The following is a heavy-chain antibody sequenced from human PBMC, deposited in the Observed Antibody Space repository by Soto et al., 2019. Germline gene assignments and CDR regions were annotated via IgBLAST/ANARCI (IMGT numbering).Heavy chain of an antibody. J-gene: IGHJ4*02. CDR3: AKEKGPYSSGSYFDY. V-gene: IGHV3-30*18. Sequence: GGSLRLSCAASGFTFSSYGMHWVRQAPGKGLEWVAVISYDGSNKYYADSVKGRVTISRDNSKNTLYLQMNGLRAEDTAVYYCAKEKGPYSSGSYFDYWGQGTLVTVSS. CDR2: ISYDGSNK. CDR1: GFTFSSYG. D-gene: IGHD6-19*01.